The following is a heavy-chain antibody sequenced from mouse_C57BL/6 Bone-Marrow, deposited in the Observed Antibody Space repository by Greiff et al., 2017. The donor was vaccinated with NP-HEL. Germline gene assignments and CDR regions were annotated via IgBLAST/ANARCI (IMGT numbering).Heavy chain of an antibody. V-gene: IGHV1-4*01. J-gene: IGHJ2*01. CDR1: GYTFTSYT. D-gene: IGHD6-1*01. CDR2: INPSSGYT. Sequence: VQLQQSGAELARPGASVKMSCKASGYTFTSYTMHWVNQRPGQGLEWIGYINPSSGYTKYNQKFKDKATLTADKSSSTAYMQLSSLTSEDSAVYYCARGCLYYFDYWGQGTTLTVSS. CDR3: ARGCLYYFDY.